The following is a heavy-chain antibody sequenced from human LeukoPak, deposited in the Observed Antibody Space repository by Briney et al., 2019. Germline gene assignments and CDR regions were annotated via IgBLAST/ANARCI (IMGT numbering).Heavy chain of an antibody. J-gene: IGHJ4*02. CDR3: ARGRPHYYDSSGYGRY. V-gene: IGHV1-2*02. CDR2: INPNSGGT. CDR1: GDTFTGYY. D-gene: IGHD3-22*01. Sequence: ASVKVACKASGDTFTGYYMHWVRQAPGQGLEWMGWINPNSGGTNYAQKFQGRVTMTRDTSISTAYMELSRLRSDDTAVYYCARGRPHYYDSSGYGRYWGQGTLVTVSS.